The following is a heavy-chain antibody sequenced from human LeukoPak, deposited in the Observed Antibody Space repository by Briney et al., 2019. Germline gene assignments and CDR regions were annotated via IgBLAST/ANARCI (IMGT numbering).Heavy chain of an antibody. CDR2: ISGSGGGT. V-gene: IGHV3-23*01. J-gene: IGHJ4*02. D-gene: IGHD2-15*01. Sequence: GGTLRLSCAASGFTFSSYGMSWVRQAPGKGLEWVSAISGSGGGTYYADSVKGRFTISRDNSKNTLYLQMNSLRAEDTAVYYCAKDLSVVVVAAALGYFDYWGQGTLVTVSS. CDR3: AKDLSVVVVAAALGYFDY. CDR1: GFTFSSYG.